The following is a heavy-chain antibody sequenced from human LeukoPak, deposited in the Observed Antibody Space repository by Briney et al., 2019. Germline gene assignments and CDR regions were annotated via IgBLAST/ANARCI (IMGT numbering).Heavy chain of an antibody. CDR2: ISYSGSA. CDR1: GGSISRYY. CDR3: ARHGSIVGASFQG. J-gene: IGHJ1*01. Sequence: PSETLSLTCTVSGGSISRYYWRWIRQPPGKGLEWIGYISYSGSANYNPSLKSRVTISVDTSKNQFCLKLTSVTAADTAVYYCARHGSIVGASFQGWGQGTLVTVSS. D-gene: IGHD1-26*01. V-gene: IGHV4-59*08.